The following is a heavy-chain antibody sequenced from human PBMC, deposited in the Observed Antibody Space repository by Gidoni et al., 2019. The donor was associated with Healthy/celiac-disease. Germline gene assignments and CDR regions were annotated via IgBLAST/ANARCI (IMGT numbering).Heavy chain of an antibody. CDR1: GGSFSGSS. CDR2: INHSGST. V-gene: IGHV4-34*01. Sequence: QVQLQQWGAGLLKPSETLSLTCAVYGGSFSGSSWSWIRQPPGKGLEWIGEINHSGSTNYNPSLKSRVTISVDTSKNQFSLKLSSVTAADTAVYYCARGALDIVAMNGGRHFDYWGQGTLVTVSS. J-gene: IGHJ4*02. CDR3: ARGALDIVAMNGGRHFDY. D-gene: IGHD5-12*01.